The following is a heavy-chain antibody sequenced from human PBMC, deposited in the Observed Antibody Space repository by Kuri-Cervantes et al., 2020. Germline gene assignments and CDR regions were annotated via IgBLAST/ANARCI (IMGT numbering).Heavy chain of an antibody. Sequence: SETLSLTCTVSGGAISSSSYSWGWIRQPPGKGLEWIGQIYYSGTTQYTPSLKSRVTISIDRSRNQFSLRLSSVTAADTAVYYCARGRSKDYFDYWGQGTLVTVSS. CDR1: GGAISSSSYS. J-gene: IGHJ4*02. CDR2: IYYSGTT. V-gene: IGHV4-39*01. CDR3: ARGRSKDYFDY.